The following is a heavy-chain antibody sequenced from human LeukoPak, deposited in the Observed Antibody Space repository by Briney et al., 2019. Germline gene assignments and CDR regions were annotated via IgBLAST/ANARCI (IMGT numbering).Heavy chain of an antibody. CDR1: GFTFSSYA. D-gene: IGHD5-24*01. V-gene: IGHV3-30*04. Sequence: GGSLRLSCAASGFTFSSYAMHWVRQAPGKGLEWVAVISYDGSSKYYADSVKGRFTISRDNSKNTLYLQMNSLRAEDTAVYYCARDLSRDGYNPDYWGQGTLVTVSS. CDR3: ARDLSRDGYNPDY. CDR2: ISYDGSSK. J-gene: IGHJ4*02.